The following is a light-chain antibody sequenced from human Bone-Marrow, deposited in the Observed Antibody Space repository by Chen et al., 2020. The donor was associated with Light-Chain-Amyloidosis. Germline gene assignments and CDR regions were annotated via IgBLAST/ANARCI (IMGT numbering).Light chain of an antibody. CDR3: SSFTSSSSYV. CDR2: AVS. V-gene: IGLV2-14*01. Sequence: QSALTQPASVYGSPGQSLTISCTGTSGDVGTYNYVSWDQHHPGKAPKVMIYAVSNRPSGVSNSFSGSKSGNTASLTISGLQAEDEADYYCSSFTSSSSYVFGPGTKVTVL. CDR1: SGDVGTYNY. J-gene: IGLJ1*01.